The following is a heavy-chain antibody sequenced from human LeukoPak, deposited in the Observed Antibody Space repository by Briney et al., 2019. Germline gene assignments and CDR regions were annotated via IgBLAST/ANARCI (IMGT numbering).Heavy chain of an antibody. D-gene: IGHD3-3*01. V-gene: IGHV4-59*01. Sequence: SETLSLTCTVSGGSLSSYYWSWIRPPPGRGLEWIGYIYFTGSTNYNPSLKSRVTISVNTSKNQFSRKLSSVTAADTAVYYCARGGGITIFGVVYDMDVWGQGTTVTVSS. CDR2: IYFTGST. CDR1: GGSLSSYY. CDR3: ARGGGITIFGVVYDMDV. J-gene: IGHJ6*02.